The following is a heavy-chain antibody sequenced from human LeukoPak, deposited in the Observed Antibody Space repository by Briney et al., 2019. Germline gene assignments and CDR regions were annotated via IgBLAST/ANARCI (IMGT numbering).Heavy chain of an antibody. D-gene: IGHD2-2*01. CDR3: ARGEYQLLHYYYYGMDV. CDR2: ISSSGSTI. J-gene: IGHJ6*04. CDR1: GFTFSSYE. Sequence: QPGGSLSLSCAASGFTFSSYEMNWVRQAPGKGLEWVSYISSSGSTIYYVDSVKGRFTISRDNAKNSLYLQMNSLRAEDTAVYYCARGEYQLLHYYYYGMDVWGKGTTVTVSS. V-gene: IGHV3-48*03.